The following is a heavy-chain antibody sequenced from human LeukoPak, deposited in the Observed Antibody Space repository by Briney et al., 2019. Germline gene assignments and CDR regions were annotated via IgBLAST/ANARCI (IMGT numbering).Heavy chain of an antibody. Sequence: ASVKVSCKASGYTFTSYGISWVRQAPGQGLEWMGWISAYNGNTNYAQKLQGRVTMTTDTSTSTAYMELRSLRSDDTAVYYCARGEWLRLGYYYYGMDVWGQGTTVTVSS. D-gene: IGHD5-12*01. CDR1: GYTFTSYG. J-gene: IGHJ6*02. CDR2: ISAYNGNT. V-gene: IGHV1-18*01. CDR3: ARGEWLRLGYYYYGMDV.